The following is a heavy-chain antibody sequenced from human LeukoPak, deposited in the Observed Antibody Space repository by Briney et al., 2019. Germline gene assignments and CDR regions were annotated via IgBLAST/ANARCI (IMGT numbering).Heavy chain of an antibody. CDR2: IYYSGNT. V-gene: IGHV4-28*01. Sequence: SETLSLTCAVSGYSISSGNWWGWIRQPPGKGLEWIGYIYYSGNTYYNPSLKSRVSMSVDTSKNQFSLKLSSVTAVDTAVYYCARKFSGDGVDYRGQGTLVTVSS. J-gene: IGHJ4*02. D-gene: IGHD1-26*01. CDR1: GYSISSGNW. CDR3: ARKFSGDGVDY.